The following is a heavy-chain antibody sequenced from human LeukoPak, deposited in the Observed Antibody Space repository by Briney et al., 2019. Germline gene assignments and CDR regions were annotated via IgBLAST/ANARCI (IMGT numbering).Heavy chain of an antibody. D-gene: IGHD5-12*01. J-gene: IGHJ4*02. CDR3: ARGGGYASPIGY. V-gene: IGHV4-59*01. CDR1: GGSISTYY. Sequence: SETLSLTCTLSGGSISTYYWSWLRQPPGKGLEWIGYIYHSGSTNYNPSLTSRVTISVDTSKNQFSLKLSSVTAADTAVYYCARGGGYASPIGYWGQGALVTVSS. CDR2: IYHSGST.